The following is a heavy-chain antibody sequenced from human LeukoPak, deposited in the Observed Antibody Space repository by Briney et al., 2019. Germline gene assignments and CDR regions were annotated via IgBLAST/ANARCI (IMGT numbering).Heavy chain of an antibody. V-gene: IGHV4-34*01. Sequence: SPSETLSLTCAVYGGSFSGYYWSWIRQPPGKGLEWIGEINHSGSTNYNPSLKSRVTISVDTSKNHFSLKLSSVTAADTAVYYCARRPFYYYGSGSYDYWGQGTLVTVSS. CDR3: ARRPFYYYGSGSYDY. D-gene: IGHD3-10*01. CDR1: GGSFSGYY. J-gene: IGHJ4*02. CDR2: INHSGST.